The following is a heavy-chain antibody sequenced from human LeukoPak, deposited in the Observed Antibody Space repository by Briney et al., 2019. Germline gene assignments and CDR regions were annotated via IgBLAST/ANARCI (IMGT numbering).Heavy chain of an antibody. CDR2: ISYDGSDK. CDR1: GFTFSSYA. Sequence: PGGSLRLSCAASGFTFSSYAMHWVRQAPGKGLEWVAVISYDGSDKYYADSVKGRFTISRDNSKNTLYLQMNSLRAEDTAVYYCAREGYYDSSGYPPFDYWGQGTLVTVSS. CDR3: AREGYYDSSGYPPFDY. V-gene: IGHV3-30*04. D-gene: IGHD3-22*01. J-gene: IGHJ4*02.